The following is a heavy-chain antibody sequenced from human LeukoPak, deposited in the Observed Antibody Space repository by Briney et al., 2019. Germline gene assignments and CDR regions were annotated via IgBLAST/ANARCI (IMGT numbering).Heavy chain of an antibody. CDR3: ARTVSSGWTSYYMDV. CDR1: AGSISSIY. V-gene: IGHV4-59*01. D-gene: IGHD6-19*01. J-gene: IGHJ6*03. Sequence: SETLSLTCTVSAGSISSIYWGWIRPRPGKGREWIGYIYYSGSTNYSPYLKSRVTISVDTSKSQFSLKLSSVTAADTAVYYCARTVSSGWTSYYMDVWGKGTTVTVSS. CDR2: IYYSGST.